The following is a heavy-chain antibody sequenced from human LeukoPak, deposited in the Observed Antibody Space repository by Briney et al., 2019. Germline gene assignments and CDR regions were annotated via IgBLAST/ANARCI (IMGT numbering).Heavy chain of an antibody. V-gene: IGHV4-31*03. CDR3: ARAMIKGEYYFDY. J-gene: IGHJ4*02. D-gene: IGHD3-16*01. Sequence: SETLSLTCTVSGGSISSGGYYWSWIRQHPGKGLEWIGYIFYSGSTYYNPSLKSRVTISVDTSKNQFSLKLSSVTAADTAVYCCARAMIKGEYYFDYWGQGTLVTVSS. CDR2: IFYSGST. CDR1: GGSISSGGYY.